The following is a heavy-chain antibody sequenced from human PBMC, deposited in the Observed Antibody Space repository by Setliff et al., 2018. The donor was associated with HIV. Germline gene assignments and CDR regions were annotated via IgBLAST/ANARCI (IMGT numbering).Heavy chain of an antibody. V-gene: IGHV4-39*07. CDR1: GGSISSSSYY. Sequence: KTSETLSLTCTVSGGSISSSSYYWGWFRQPPGKGLEWIGSIYYSGSTYYNPSLKSRVAISLDTSKNQFSLKVSSVTAADTALYYCASATSPRPMVRGGWFAPWGQGILVTVSS. J-gene: IGHJ5*02. CDR3: ASATSPRPMVRGGWFAP. CDR2: IYYSGST. D-gene: IGHD3-10*01.